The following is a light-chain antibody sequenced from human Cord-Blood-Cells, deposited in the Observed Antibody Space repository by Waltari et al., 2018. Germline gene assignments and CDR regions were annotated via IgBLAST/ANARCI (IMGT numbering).Light chain of an antibody. V-gene: IGKV3-11*01. J-gene: IGKJ5*01. CDR3: QQRSNWPPIT. Sequence: EIVLTQSPATLSLSPGERATLSCRASQSVSSYLAWYQQKPGQAPRLLIDDASNRATCIPARCSGSGSGTDFTLTISSLEPEDFAVYYCQQRSNWPPITFGQGTRLEIK. CDR1: QSVSSY. CDR2: DAS.